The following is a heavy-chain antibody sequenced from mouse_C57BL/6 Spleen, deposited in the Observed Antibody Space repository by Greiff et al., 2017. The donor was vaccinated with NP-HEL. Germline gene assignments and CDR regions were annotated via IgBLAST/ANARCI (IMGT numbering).Heavy chain of an antibody. CDR3: ARDIEVTTVGNYLDD. Sequence: VQLQQSGPGLVKPSQSLSLTCSVTGYSITSGYYWNWIRQFPGNKLEWMGYISYDGSNNYNPSLKNRISITRDTSKNQFFLKLNSVTTEDTATYYCARDIEVTTVGNYLDDWGKGTTLTVSS. V-gene: IGHV3-6*01. D-gene: IGHD1-1*01. CDR2: ISYDGSN. J-gene: IGHJ2*01. CDR1: GYSITSGYY.